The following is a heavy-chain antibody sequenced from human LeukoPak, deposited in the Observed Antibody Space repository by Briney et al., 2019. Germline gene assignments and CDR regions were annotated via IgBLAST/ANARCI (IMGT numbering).Heavy chain of an antibody. J-gene: IGHJ4*02. V-gene: IGHV1-18*01. CDR2: ISAYNDNT. D-gene: IGHD4-17*01. CDR3: ARDLTPRPYGDYGLAGY. Sequence: ASVKVSCKASGYTFTSYGISWVRQAPGQGLEWMGWISAYNDNTNYAQKLQGRVTMTTDTPTSTAYMELRSLRSDDTAAYYCARDLTPRPYGDYGLAGYWGQGTLVTVPS. CDR1: GYTFTSYG.